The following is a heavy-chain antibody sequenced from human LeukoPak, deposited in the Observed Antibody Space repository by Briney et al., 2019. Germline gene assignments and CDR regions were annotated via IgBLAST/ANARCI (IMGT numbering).Heavy chain of an antibody. CDR1: GFTFSSYS. D-gene: IGHD4-17*01. Sequence: GGSLRLSCAASGFTFSSYSMNWVRQAPGKGLEWVSSIISSSYIYYADSVKGRFTISRDNAKNSLYLQMNSLRAEDTAVYYCARAPDYALPSDYWGQGTLVTVSS. CDR3: ARAPDYALPSDY. V-gene: IGHV3-21*01. J-gene: IGHJ4*02. CDR2: IISSSYI.